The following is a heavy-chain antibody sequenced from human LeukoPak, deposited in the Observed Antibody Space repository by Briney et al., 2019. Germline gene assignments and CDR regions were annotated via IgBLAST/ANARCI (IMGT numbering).Heavy chain of an antibody. CDR1: GGSISSYY. D-gene: IGHD5-18*01. CDR3: ARPGGYSYGYAV. Sequence: PSETLSLTCTVSGGSISSYYWSWIRQPPGKGLEWIGYIYYSGSTNYNPSLKSRVTISVDTSKNQFSLKLSSVTAADTAVYYCARPGGYSYGYAVWGQGTLVTVSS. V-gene: IGHV4-59*12. J-gene: IGHJ4*02. CDR2: IYYSGST.